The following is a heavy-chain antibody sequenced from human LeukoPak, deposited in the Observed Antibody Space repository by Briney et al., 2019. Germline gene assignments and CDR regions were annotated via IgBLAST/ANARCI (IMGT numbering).Heavy chain of an antibody. CDR3: MKEDCSGGSCYSSKHPGNPDS. J-gene: IGHJ4*02. CDR1: GFTFSNAW. V-gene: IGHV3-15*01. D-gene: IGHD2-15*01. Sequence: GGSLRLSCAASGFTFSNAWMSWVRQAPGKGLEWVGRIKSKTDGGTTDYAAPVKGRFTISRDDSKNTLYLQMNSVRAEDTAVYYCMKEDCSGGSCYSSKHPGNPDSWGQGTLVTVSS. CDR2: IKSKTDGGTT.